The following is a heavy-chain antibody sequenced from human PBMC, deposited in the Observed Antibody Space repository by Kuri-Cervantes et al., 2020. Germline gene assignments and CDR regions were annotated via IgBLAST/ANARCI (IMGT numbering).Heavy chain of an antibody. J-gene: IGHJ4*02. V-gene: IGHV4-59*13. CDR3: ARDRLAMVV. CDR2: IYYSGST. D-gene: IGHD5-18*01. Sequence: SEALSLTCTVSGGSIRSYCWSWIRQPPGKGLEWIGYIYYSGSTNNNPSLKSRVTMSVDSSKNRFSLKMTSVIAADTAVYYCARDRLAMVVWGQGALVTVSS. CDR1: GGSIRSYC.